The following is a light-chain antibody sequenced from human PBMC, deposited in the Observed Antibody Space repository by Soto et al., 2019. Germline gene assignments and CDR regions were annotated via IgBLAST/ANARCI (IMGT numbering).Light chain of an antibody. CDR2: GTF. CDR1: QSVTND. V-gene: IGKV3-15*01. J-gene: IGKJ4*01. Sequence: EIVMTQSPATLSVSPGGSATLSCRASQSVTNDLAWYQQRPGQAPRLLIYGTFNRAAGVPGRSRGSGSGTEFTLTITSLESEDFAVYYCQQYSDLESFGGGTKVEIK. CDR3: QQYSDLES.